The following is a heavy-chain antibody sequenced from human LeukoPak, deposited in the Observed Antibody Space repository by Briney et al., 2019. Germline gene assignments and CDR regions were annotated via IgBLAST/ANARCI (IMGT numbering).Heavy chain of an antibody. D-gene: IGHD6-13*01. CDR3: LCIEATTTGIIDH. J-gene: IGHJ4*02. CDR2: ISYDGSNK. CDR1: GFTFSSYW. Sequence: GGSLRLSCAASGFTFSSYWMSWVRQAPGKGLEWVAVISYDGSNKYYADSVKGRFTISRDNSKNTLYLQMNSLRVEDTAVYYCLCIEATTTGIIDHWGQGTLVTVSS. V-gene: IGHV3-30-3*01.